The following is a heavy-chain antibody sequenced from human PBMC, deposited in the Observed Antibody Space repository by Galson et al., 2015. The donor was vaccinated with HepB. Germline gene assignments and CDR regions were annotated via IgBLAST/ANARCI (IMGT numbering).Heavy chain of an antibody. CDR3: ASLGGDCSSTSCYLNYYNYMDV. Sequence: SLRLSCAASGFTFSSYAMHWVRQAPGKGLEWVSSISSSSSYIYYADSVKGRFTISRDNAKNSLYLQMNSLRAEDTAVYYCASLGGDCSSTSCYLNYYNYMDVWGKGTTVTVSS. CDR2: ISSSSSYI. D-gene: IGHD2-2*01. V-gene: IGHV3-21*01. CDR1: GFTFSSYA. J-gene: IGHJ6*03.